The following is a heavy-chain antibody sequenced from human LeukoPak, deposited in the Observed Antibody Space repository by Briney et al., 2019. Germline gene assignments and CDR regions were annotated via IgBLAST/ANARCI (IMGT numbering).Heavy chain of an antibody. CDR3: ARDQDTAMAPPFYYYYGMDV. V-gene: IGHV3-30-3*01. Sequence: GRSLRLSCAASGFTFSSYAMHWVRQAPGKGLEWVAVISYDGSNKYYADSVKGRFTISRDNSKNTLYLQMNSLRAEDTAVYYCARDQDTAMAPPFYYYYGMDVWGQGTTVTVSS. J-gene: IGHJ6*02. CDR1: GFTFSSYA. CDR2: ISYDGSNK. D-gene: IGHD5-18*01.